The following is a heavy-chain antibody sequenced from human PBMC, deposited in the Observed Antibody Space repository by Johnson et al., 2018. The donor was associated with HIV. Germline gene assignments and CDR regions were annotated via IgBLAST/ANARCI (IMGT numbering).Heavy chain of an antibody. V-gene: IGHV3-33*01. D-gene: IGHD5-18*01. J-gene: IGHJ3*01. Sequence: QVQLVESGGGVVQPGRSLRLSCAASGFSFCSYDMHWVRQAPGKGLYWVGVIWSDGTNKKYVDFVKGRFTISRDNSKNILYLQMNSLRPEDTAVYYCARDGRDMVTRGSFDVWGQGTVVTVSS. CDR3: ARDGRDMVTRGSFDV. CDR1: GFSFCSYD. CDR2: IWSDGTNK.